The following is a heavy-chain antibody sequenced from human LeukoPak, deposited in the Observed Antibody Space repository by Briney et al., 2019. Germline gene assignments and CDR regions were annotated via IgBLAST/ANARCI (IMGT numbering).Heavy chain of an antibody. V-gene: IGHV3-30*18. J-gene: IGHJ4*02. Sequence: GRSLRLSCAASGFTFGSYGMHWVRQAPGKGLEWVAVISYDGSNKYYADSVKGRFTISRDNSKNTLYLQMNSLRAEDTAVYYCAKVWDDILTGYPDYWGQGTLVTVSS. CDR1: GFTFGSYG. CDR2: ISYDGSNK. D-gene: IGHD3-9*01. CDR3: AKVWDDILTGYPDY.